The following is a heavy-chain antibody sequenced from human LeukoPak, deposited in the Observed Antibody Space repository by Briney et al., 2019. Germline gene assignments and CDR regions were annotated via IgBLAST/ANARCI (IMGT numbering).Heavy chain of an antibody. CDR2: IYYSGST. D-gene: IGHD6-19*01. J-gene: IGHJ4*02. V-gene: IGHV4-39*01. Sequence: SETLSLTCTVSGGSISSSSYYWGWIRQPPGKGLEWIGSIYYSGSTYYNPSLKSRVTISVDTTKNQFSLKLSSATAADTAVYYCARQSSGWYRDWDYWGQGTLVTVSS. CDR1: GGSISSSSYY. CDR3: ARQSSGWYRDWDY.